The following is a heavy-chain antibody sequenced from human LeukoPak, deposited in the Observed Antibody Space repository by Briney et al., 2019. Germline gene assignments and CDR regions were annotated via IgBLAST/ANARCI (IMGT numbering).Heavy chain of an antibody. J-gene: IGHJ6*02. CDR2: IIPILGIA. CDR3: ARLGCGGDCLPNLYYYYGMDV. V-gene: IGHV1-69*04. CDR1: GGTFSSYA. Sequence: GASVKVSCKASGGTFSSYAISWVRQAPGQGLEWMGRIIPILGIANYAQKFQGGVTITADKSTSTAYMELSSLRSEDTAVYYCARLGCGGDCLPNLYYYYGMDVWGQGTTVTVSS. D-gene: IGHD2-21*02.